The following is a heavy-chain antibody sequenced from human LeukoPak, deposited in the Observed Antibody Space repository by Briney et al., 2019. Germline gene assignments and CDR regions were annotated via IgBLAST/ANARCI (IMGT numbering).Heavy chain of an antibody. V-gene: IGHV5-51*01. CDR2: IYPGDSDT. CDR3: ARPRGPRLSNAFDI. D-gene: IGHD5/OR15-5a*01. Sequence: GESLKISCKGSGYIFTSYWIGWVRQLPGEGLEWMGIIYPGDSDTRYSPSFQGQVTISADKSISTAYLQWSSLKASDTAMYYCARPRGPRLSNAFDIWGQGTMVTVSS. J-gene: IGHJ3*02. CDR1: GYIFTSYW.